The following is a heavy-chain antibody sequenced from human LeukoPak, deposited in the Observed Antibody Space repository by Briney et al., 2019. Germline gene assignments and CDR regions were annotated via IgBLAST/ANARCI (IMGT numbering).Heavy chain of an antibody. Sequence: GSLRLSCAASGFTFSSYAMSWIRQPPGKGLEWIGSIYYSGSTYYNPPLKSRVTISVDTSKNQFSLKLSSVTAADTAVYYCARQSNDFWSGYYRLFDYWGQGTLVTVSS. CDR2: IYYSGST. V-gene: IGHV4-39*01. D-gene: IGHD3-3*01. J-gene: IGHJ4*02. CDR1: GFTFSSYA. CDR3: ARQSNDFWSGYYRLFDY.